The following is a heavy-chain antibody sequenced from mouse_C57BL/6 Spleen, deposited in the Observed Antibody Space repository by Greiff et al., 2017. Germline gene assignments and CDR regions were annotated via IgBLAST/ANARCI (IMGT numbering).Heavy chain of an antibody. V-gene: IGHV1-42*01. D-gene: IGHD3-3*01. Sequence: VHVQQSGPELVQPWASVKISCTASGYSFTGYYMHWVKQSPEKSLEWIGEINPSTGGTTYNQKFKAKATFNVDNSCNTSYMQHKRLTSEDSAVYYCASRGGSVGYFDDWGTGTPVTVSS. CDR1: GYSFTGYY. CDR2: INPSTGGT. CDR3: ASRGGSVGYFDD. J-gene: IGHJ1*03.